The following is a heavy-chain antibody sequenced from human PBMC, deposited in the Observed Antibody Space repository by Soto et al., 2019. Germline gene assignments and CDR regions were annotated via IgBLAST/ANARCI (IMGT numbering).Heavy chain of an antibody. CDR3: AKDEYYYSRSGYYIFDS. CDR2: ISHDGTNK. CDR1: GFTFSAYG. V-gene: IGHV3-30*18. Sequence: GALRLSCEVSGFTFSAYGMHWVRQAPGKGLEWVAAISHDGTNKNYGDSVKGRFTISRDNSKKTLYLQMNSLRPEDTALYYCAKDEYYYSRSGYYIFDSWGQGTLVTVSS. D-gene: IGHD3-22*01. J-gene: IGHJ4*02.